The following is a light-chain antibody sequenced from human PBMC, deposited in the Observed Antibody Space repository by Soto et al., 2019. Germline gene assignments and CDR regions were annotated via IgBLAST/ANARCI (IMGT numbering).Light chain of an antibody. Sequence: SALTQPASVSGSPGQSITISCTGTSSDVGNYNLVSWYQQHPGKAPKLMIYEGSKRPSGVSNRFSGSKSGNTASLTISGLQAEDEADYYCSSYVGSSTLLFGGGTKLTVL. CDR3: SSYVGSSTLL. CDR1: SSDVGNYNL. CDR2: EGS. V-gene: IGLV2-23*01. J-gene: IGLJ2*01.